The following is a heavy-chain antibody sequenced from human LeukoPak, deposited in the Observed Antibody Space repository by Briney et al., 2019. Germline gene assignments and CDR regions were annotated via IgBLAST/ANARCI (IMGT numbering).Heavy chain of an antibody. D-gene: IGHD2-15*01. Sequence: ASVKVSCMASGYTFTGYNMHWVRQAPGQGLEWMGWIDPNSGGTNYAQKFQGRVTMTRDTSISTAYMELSSLRSDDTAVYYCARGRMGGGNDYWGQGTLVTVSS. J-gene: IGHJ4*02. CDR2: IDPNSGGT. CDR1: GYTFTGYN. V-gene: IGHV1-2*02. CDR3: ARGRMGGGNDY.